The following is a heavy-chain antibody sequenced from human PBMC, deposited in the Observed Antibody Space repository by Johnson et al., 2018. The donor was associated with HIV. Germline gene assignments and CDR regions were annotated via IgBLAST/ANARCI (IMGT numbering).Heavy chain of an antibody. J-gene: IGHJ3*02. Sequence: QVQLVESGGGVVQPGRSLRLSCAASAFTFSSYGMHWVRQAPGKGLEWVAFIRYDGTNKYYADSVKGRFTISRDNSKNTLYLQMNSLRAEDTAVYYCAKVWYYYGSGSAFDIWGQGTMVTVSS. D-gene: IGHD3-10*01. V-gene: IGHV3-30*02. CDR1: AFTFSSYG. CDR3: AKVWYYYGSGSAFDI. CDR2: IRYDGTNK.